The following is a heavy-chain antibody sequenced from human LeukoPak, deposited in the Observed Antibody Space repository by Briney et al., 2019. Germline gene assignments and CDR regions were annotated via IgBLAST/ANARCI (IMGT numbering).Heavy chain of an antibody. J-gene: IGHJ4*02. CDR3: ARDWCSGGSCYFPIDY. Sequence: PGRSLRLSCAASGFAFNTYAMHWVRQAPGQGLEWVALIWHDGSHKFYSNSVRGQFTISRDNSKNTVSLQMNSLRAEDTAVYYCARDWCSGGSCYFPIDYWGQGTLVTVSS. D-gene: IGHD2-15*01. V-gene: IGHV3-33*01. CDR1: GFAFNTYA. CDR2: IWHDGSHK.